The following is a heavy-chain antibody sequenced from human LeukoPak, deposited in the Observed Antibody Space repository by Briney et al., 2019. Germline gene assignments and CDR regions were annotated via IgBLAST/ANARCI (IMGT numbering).Heavy chain of an antibody. D-gene: IGHD5-24*01. V-gene: IGHV3-49*03. CDR2: IRSKTHGGTT. CDR1: GFTFDYYA. Sequence: GGSLRLSCTASGFTFDYYAMSWFRQAPGQGLEWEGFIRSKTHGGTTEYAASVKGRFTISRDDSKSIAYLQMNSLKTEDTAVYYRARGDGYTDYWGQGILVTVSS. CDR3: ARGDGYTDY. J-gene: IGHJ4*02.